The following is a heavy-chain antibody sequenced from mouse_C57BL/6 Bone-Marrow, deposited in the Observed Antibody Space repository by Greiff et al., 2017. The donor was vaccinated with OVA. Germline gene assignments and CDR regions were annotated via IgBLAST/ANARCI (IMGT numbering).Heavy chain of an antibody. CDR1: GYTFTSYG. D-gene: IGHD4-1*01. Sequence: QVHVKQSGAELARPGASVKLSCKASGYTFTSYGISWVKQRTGQGLEWIGEIYPRSGNTYYNEKFKGKATLTADKSSSTAYMELRSLTSEDSAVYFCANWDWFAYWGQGTLVTVSA. CDR3: ANWDWFAY. CDR2: IYPRSGNT. J-gene: IGHJ3*01. V-gene: IGHV1-81*01.